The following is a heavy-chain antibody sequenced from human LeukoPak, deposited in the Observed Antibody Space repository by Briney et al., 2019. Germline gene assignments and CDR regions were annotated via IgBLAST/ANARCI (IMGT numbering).Heavy chain of an antibody. V-gene: IGHV3-48*04. CDR3: ARAYGPVHFDY. CDR2: ISSSGSTI. Sequence: PGGSLRLSCAASGFSFSAYWMTWVRQAPGKGLEWVSYISSSGSTIYYAASVKGRFTLSRDNDKNSLYLQINSLRAEDTAVYYCARAYGPVHFDYWGQGTLVTVSS. D-gene: IGHD3-16*01. CDR1: GFSFSAYW. J-gene: IGHJ4*02.